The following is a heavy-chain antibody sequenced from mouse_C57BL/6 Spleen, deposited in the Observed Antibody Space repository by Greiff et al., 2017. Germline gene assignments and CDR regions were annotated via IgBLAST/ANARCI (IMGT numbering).Heavy chain of an antibody. CDR3: ARGYYGSSPWFAY. J-gene: IGHJ3*01. Sequence: EVKLVESGGGLVQPGGSLSLSCAASGFTFTDYYMSWVRQPPGQALEWLGFIRNKANGYTTEYSSSVKGRFTISRDNSQSILYLQMNALRAEDSATYYCARGYYGSSPWFAYWGQGTLVTVSA. CDR2: IRNKANGYTT. V-gene: IGHV7-3*01. CDR1: GFTFTDYY. D-gene: IGHD1-1*01.